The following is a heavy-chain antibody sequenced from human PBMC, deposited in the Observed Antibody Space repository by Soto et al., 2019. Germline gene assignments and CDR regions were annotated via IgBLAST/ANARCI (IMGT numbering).Heavy chain of an antibody. CDR3: ARDVCPDGRSSCWGTWAFDL. J-gene: IGHJ3*01. CDR2: ISYDGSHK. V-gene: IGHV3-30*14. CDR1: GFTFSSYA. D-gene: IGHD2-15*01. Sequence: GGSLRLSCTASGFTFSSYAIHWVRQAPGKGLEWVAVISYDGSHKYYADSVKGRFTISRDISENTVYLQMDSLRAEDTAIYYCARDVCPDGRSSCWGTWAFDLWGQGTVVTVSS.